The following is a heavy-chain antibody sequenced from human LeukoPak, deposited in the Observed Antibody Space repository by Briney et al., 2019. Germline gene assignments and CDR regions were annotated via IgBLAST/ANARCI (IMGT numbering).Heavy chain of an antibody. CDR3: ASTRSSTWSFFDF. CDR1: GGSISSYY. D-gene: IGHD6-13*01. Sequence: SETLSLTCTVSGGSISSYYWSWIRQPPGMGLEWIGITYYSGTTYYDPSLKSRVTISVDTSKNQFSLKLSSVTATDSAVYFCASTRSSTWSFFDFWGQGTLVTVSS. J-gene: IGHJ4*02. CDR2: TYYSGTT. V-gene: IGHV4-59*04.